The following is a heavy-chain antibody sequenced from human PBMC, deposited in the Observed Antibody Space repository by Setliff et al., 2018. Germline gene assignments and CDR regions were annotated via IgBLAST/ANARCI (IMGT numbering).Heavy chain of an antibody. CDR2: MIVSGGA. Sequence: SETLSLTCTVSGGSVTESFWSWIRQPAGRGLEWIGRMIVSGGADYNPSLKSRVTMSVDSPNNKFSLNLSSVSAADTAVYYCARGPDLTAVGATYFYGMGVWGQGATVTVSS. J-gene: IGHJ6*02. CDR3: ARGPDLTAVGATYFYGMGV. CDR1: GGSVTESF. V-gene: IGHV4-4*07. D-gene: IGHD6-19*01.